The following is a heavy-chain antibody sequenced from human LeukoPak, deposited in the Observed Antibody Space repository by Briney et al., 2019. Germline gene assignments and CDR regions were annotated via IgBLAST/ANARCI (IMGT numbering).Heavy chain of an antibody. J-gene: IGHJ5*02. CDR1: GGSISSGDYY. D-gene: IGHD1-7*01. CDR3: ASQELELRTIDH. V-gene: IGHV4-30-4*08. CDR2: IYYSGST. Sequence: PSETLSLTCTVSGGSISSGDYYWSWIRQPPGKGLEWIGYIYYSGSTYYNPSLKSRVTISVDTSKNQFSLKLSSVTAADTAVYYCASQELELRTIDHWGQGTLVTVYS.